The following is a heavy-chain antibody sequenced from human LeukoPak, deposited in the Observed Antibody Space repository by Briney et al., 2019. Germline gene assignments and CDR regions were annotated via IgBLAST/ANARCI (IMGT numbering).Heavy chain of an antibody. V-gene: IGHV1-46*01. D-gene: IGHD3-10*01. CDR3: ATSQYYYGSGRELLFDY. CDR2: IYPSGGST. J-gene: IGHJ4*02. CDR1: GYTFTSYY. Sequence: ASVKVSCKASGYTFTSYYMHWVRQAPGQGLEWMGIIYPSGGSTSYAQKFQGRVTMTRDTSTSTVYMELSSLRSEDTAVYYCATSQYYYGSGRELLFDYWGQGTLVTVSS.